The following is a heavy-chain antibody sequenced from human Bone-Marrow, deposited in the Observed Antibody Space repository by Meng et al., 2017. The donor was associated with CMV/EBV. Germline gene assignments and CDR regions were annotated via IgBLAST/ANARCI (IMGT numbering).Heavy chain of an antibody. Sequence: SETLSLTCTISGDSISSSSCSWGWIRQPPGKGLEWIGEIDHSGNTNYSPSLNNQVSVSADKARNQFSLKLTSVTAADTAVYYCTRRSRLGAEGQKGYDYWGQGTLVTVSS. CDR2: IDHSGNT. D-gene: IGHD3-16*01. V-gene: IGHV4-39*07. J-gene: IGHJ4*02. CDR1: GDSISSSSCS. CDR3: TRRSRLGAEGQKGYDY.